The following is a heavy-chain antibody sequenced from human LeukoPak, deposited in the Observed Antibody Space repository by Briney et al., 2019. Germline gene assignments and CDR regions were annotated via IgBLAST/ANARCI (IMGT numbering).Heavy chain of an antibody. Sequence: PGGSLRLSCAASGFTFSSYEMNWVRQAPGKGLEWVSYISSSGSTVYYADSVKGRFTISRDNAKNSLYLQMNSLRAEDTAVYYCAKDLGVYYDLDAFDIWGQGTMVTVSS. CDR1: GFTFSSYE. CDR2: ISSSGSTV. V-gene: IGHV3-48*03. J-gene: IGHJ3*02. CDR3: AKDLGVYYDLDAFDI. D-gene: IGHD2-8*01.